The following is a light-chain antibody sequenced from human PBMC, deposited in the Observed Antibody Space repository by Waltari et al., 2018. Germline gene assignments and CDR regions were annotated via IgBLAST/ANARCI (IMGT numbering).Light chain of an antibody. CDR1: VLDIGGYNY. J-gene: IGLJ2*01. Sequence: QSALTQPRSVSGSLGQSVTISCTGTVLDIGGYNYVSWYQQHPDKVPKLILFDVAKRPSGVPDRFSGSKSGNTASLTISGLQAEDEADYYCQSFDISLSVGVLFGGGTKVSVL. V-gene: IGLV2-11*02. CDR2: DVA. CDR3: QSFDISLSVGVL.